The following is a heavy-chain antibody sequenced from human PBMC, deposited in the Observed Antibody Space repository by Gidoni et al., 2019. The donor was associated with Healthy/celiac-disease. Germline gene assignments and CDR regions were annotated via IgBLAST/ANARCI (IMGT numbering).Heavy chain of an antibody. D-gene: IGHD6-19*01. CDR1: GGPISSSSYY. Sequence: QMQLQESGPGLVKPSEPLSLTCTVSGGPISSSSYYWGWIRQPPGKGLEWIGSIYYSGSTYSNPSLKSRFTISVDTSKNQFSLKLSSVPAADTAVYYCARIEQWLLDYWGQGTLVTVSS. J-gene: IGHJ4*02. V-gene: IGHV4-39*07. CDR3: ARIEQWLLDY. CDR2: IYYSGST.